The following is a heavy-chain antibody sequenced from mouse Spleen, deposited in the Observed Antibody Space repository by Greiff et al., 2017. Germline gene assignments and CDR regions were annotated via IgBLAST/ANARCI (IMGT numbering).Heavy chain of an antibody. D-gene: IGHD1-1*01. CDR3: ASHYYGSSYNFDY. V-gene: IGHV1-22*01. CDR2: INPNNGGT. CDR1: GYTFTDYN. Sequence: VQLKESGPELVKPGASVKMSCKASGYTFTDYNMHWVKQSHGKSLEWIGYINPNNGGTSYNQKFKGKATLTVNKSSSTAYMELRSLTSEDSAVYYCASHYYGSSYNFDYWGQGTTLTVSS. J-gene: IGHJ2*01.